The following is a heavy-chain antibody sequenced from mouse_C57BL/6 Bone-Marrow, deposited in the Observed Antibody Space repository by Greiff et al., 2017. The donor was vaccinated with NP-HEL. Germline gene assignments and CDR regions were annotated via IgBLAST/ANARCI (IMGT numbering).Heavy chain of an antibody. CDR2: IDPNSGGT. V-gene: IGHV1-72*01. Sequence: QVQLQQPGAELVKPGASVKLSCKASGYTFTSYWMHWVKQRPGRGLEWIGRIDPNSGGTTYNEKFKSKATLTVDKPSSTAYMQLSSLTSEDSVVYYGARWGFYYYGSRCAMDYWGQGTSVTVSS. J-gene: IGHJ4*01. D-gene: IGHD1-1*01. CDR1: GYTFTSYW. CDR3: ARWGFYYYGSRCAMDY.